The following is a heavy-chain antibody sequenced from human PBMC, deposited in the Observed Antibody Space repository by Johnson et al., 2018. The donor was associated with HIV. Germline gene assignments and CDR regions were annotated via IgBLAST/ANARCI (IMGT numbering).Heavy chain of an antibody. J-gene: IGHJ3*02. D-gene: IGHD3-10*01. CDR2: ISSGGCT. V-gene: IGHV3-66*04. CDR3: ARPPPFMGNYGSGSWWAFDI. CDR1: GFTVSRNY. Sequence: MLLVESGGGLVQPGGSLRLSCAASGFTVSRNYMSWVRQAPGTGLEWDSVISSGGCTYSADSVMGRFTISCDHSKNTVYLQMNSLRAEDTAVYYCARPPPFMGNYGSGSWWAFDIWGQGTMVTVSS.